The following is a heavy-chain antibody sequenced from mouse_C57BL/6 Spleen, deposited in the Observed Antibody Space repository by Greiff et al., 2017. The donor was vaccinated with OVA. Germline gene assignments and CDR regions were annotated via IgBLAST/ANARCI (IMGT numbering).Heavy chain of an antibody. CDR3: ARSGSNYEFAY. V-gene: IGHV1-52*01. J-gene: IGHJ3*01. CDR2: IDPSDSET. D-gene: IGHD2-5*01. CDR1: GYTFTSYW. Sequence: VQLQQPGAELVRPGSSVKLSCKASGYTFTSYWMHWVKQRPIQGLEWIGNIDPSDSETHYNQKFKDKATLTVDKSSSTAYMQLSSLTSEDSAVYYCARSGSNYEFAYWGQGALVTVS.